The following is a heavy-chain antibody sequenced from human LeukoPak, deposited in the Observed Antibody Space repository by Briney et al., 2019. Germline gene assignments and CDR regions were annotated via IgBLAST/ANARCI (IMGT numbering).Heavy chain of an antibody. CDR3: ARDKLNYYGSGSYYAFDY. Sequence: GGSLRLSCAASGFTFSSYSMNWVRQAPGKGLEWVSSISSSSYIYYADPVKGRFTISRDNAKNSLYLQMNSLRAEDTAVYYCARDKLNYYGSGSYYAFDYWGQGTLVTVSS. CDR2: ISSSSYI. CDR1: GFTFSSYS. D-gene: IGHD3-10*01. V-gene: IGHV3-21*01. J-gene: IGHJ4*02.